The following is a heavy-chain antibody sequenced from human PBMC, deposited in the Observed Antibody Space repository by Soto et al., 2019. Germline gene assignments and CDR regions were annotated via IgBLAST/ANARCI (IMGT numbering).Heavy chain of an antibody. Sequence: PSETLSLTCAVSGGSISSGGYSWSWIRQPPGKGLEWIGYIYHSGSTYYNPSLKSRVTISVDRSKNQFSLKLSSVTAADTAVYYCARDPSLTIVAVVGGFDTWGQGNLVTVSS. CDR3: ARDPSLTIVAVVGGFDT. CDR2: IYHSGST. V-gene: IGHV4-30-2*01. D-gene: IGHD3-3*01. CDR1: GGSISSGGYS. J-gene: IGHJ5*02.